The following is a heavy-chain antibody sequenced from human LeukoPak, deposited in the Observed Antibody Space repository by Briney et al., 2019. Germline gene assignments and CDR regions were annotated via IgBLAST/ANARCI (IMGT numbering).Heavy chain of an antibody. CDR1: GYTFSDYY. D-gene: IGHD3-22*01. J-gene: IGHJ4*02. Sequence: GASVKVSCKTSGYTFSDYYMHWVRQAPGQGLEWMGWIMLNSGGTNYAQKFQGRVTMTRDSSINTAYMELSRLRSDDSAVYYCARADSSGYTYYFDSWGQGTLVTVSP. V-gene: IGHV1-2*02. CDR2: IMLNSGGT. CDR3: ARADSSGYTYYFDS.